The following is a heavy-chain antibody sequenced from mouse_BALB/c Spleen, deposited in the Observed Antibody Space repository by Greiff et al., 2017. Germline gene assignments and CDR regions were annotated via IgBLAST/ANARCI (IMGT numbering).Heavy chain of an antibody. V-gene: IGHV1S22*01. D-gene: IGHD2-10*02. CDR2: IYPGSGST. CDR3: TRWRYGNYFDY. Sequence: LQQPGSELVRPGASVKLSCKASGYTFTSYWMHWVKQRPGQGLEWIGNIYPGSGSTNYDEKFKSKATLTVDTSSSTAYMQLSSLTSEDSAVYYCTRWRYGNYFDYGGQGTTLTVSS. CDR1: GYTFTSYW. J-gene: IGHJ2*01.